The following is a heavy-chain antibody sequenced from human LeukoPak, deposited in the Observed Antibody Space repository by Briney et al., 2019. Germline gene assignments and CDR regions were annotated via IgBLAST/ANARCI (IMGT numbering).Heavy chain of an antibody. CDR3: VKSTEVNYGSGAFDY. J-gene: IGHJ4*02. V-gene: IGHV3-64D*06. CDR2: ISSNGGST. Sequence: GGSLRLSCAASGFTFSSYAMSWVRQAPGKGLEYVSAISSNGGSTYYADSVKGRFTISRDNSKNTLYLQMSSLRAEDTAVYYCVKSTEVNYGSGAFDYWGQGTLVTVSS. CDR1: GFTFSSYA. D-gene: IGHD3-10*01.